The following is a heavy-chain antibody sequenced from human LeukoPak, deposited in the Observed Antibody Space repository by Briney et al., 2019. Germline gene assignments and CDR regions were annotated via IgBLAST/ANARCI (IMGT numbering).Heavy chain of an antibody. CDR2: ISYDGSNK. CDR3: AKACGGDCYDIDY. V-gene: IGHV3-30*18. D-gene: IGHD2-21*01. CDR1: GFTFRDYG. Sequence: GGSLRLSCAASGFTFRDYGMHWVRQAPGKGLEWVASISYDGSNKVYADSVKGRFTISRDNSKNTLYLQMNSLRAEDTAVYYCAKACGGDCYDIDYWGQGTLVTVSS. J-gene: IGHJ4*02.